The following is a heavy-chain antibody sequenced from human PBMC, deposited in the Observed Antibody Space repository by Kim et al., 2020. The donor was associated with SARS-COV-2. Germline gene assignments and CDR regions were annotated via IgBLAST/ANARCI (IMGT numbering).Heavy chain of an antibody. CDR2: ST. CDR3: ARDRAMDV. Sequence: STNYHPPLKCRVTISGDKSKNQFSLKLSSVTAADTAVYYCARDRAMDVWGQGTTVTVSS. V-gene: IGHV4-4*02. J-gene: IGHJ6*02.